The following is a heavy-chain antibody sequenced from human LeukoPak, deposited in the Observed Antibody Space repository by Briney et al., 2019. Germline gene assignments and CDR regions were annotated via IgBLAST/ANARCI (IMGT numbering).Heavy chain of an antibody. J-gene: IGHJ6*03. D-gene: IGHD3-3*01. CDR1: GGSISSNSYY. CDR2: IYYSGST. CDR3: ARATNYDFWSGYRVITNYYYMDV. Sequence: PSETLSLTCAVSGGSISSNSYYWGWIRQHPGKGLEWIGSIYYSGSTYYNPPLKSRVTISVDTSKNQFSLKLSSVTAADTAVYYCARATNYDFWSGYRVITNYYYMDVWGKGTTITVSS. V-gene: IGHV4-39*07.